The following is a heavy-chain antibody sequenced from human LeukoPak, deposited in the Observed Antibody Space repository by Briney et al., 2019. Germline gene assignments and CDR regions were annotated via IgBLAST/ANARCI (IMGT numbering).Heavy chain of an antibody. V-gene: IGHV3-11*01. Sequence: KSGGSLRLSCAASGFTFSDYYMSWIRQAPGKGLEWVSYISSSGSTIYYADSVKGRFTISRDNAKNSLYLQMNSLRAEDTAVYYCAREAEEHGYGDYVGFDPWGQGTLVTVSS. CDR3: AREAEEHGYGDYVGFDP. CDR1: GFTFSDYY. CDR2: ISSSGSTI. D-gene: IGHD4-17*01. J-gene: IGHJ5*02.